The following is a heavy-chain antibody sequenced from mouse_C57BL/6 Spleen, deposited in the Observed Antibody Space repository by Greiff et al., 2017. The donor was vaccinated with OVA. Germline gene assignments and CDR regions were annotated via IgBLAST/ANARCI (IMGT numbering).Heavy chain of an antibody. J-gene: IGHJ2*01. CDR1: GFTFSSYG. V-gene: IGHV5-6*01. D-gene: IGHD1-1*01. CDR3: ARHRDYGSSYVGYFDY. CDR2: ISSGGSYT. Sequence: VQLKESGGDLVKPGGSLKLSCAASGFTFSSYGMSWVRQTPDKRLEWVATISSGGSYTYYPDSVKGRFTISRDNAKNTLYLQMSSLKSEDTAMYYCARHRDYGSSYVGYFDYWGQGTTLTVSS.